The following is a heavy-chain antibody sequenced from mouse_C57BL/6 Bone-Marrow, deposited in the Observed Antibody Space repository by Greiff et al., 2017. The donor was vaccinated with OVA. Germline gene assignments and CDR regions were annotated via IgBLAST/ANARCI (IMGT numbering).Heavy chain of an antibody. D-gene: IGHD1-1*01. CDR3: ARVGIYYYGSSPLDD. Sequence: VQLVESGPELVKPGASVKISCKASGYAFSSSWMNWVKQRPGKGLEWIGRIYPGDGDTNYNGKLKGKATLTADKSYSTAYMQLSSLTSEDSAVYFCARVGIYYYGSSPLDDWGQGTTLTVSS. J-gene: IGHJ2*01. CDR1: GYAFSSSW. CDR2: IYPGDGDT. V-gene: IGHV1-82*01.